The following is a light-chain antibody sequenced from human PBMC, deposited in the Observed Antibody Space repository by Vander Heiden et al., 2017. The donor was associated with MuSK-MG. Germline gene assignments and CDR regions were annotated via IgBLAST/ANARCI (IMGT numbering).Light chain of an antibody. Sequence: EIVLTQSPRSLSLSPGERATRSCRASQSVSSSYLAWYQQKPGQAPRLLIYGASSRATGIPDRFSGSGSGTDFTLTISRLEPEDFAVYYCQQYCSSLWTFGQGTKVEIK. CDR3: QQYCSSLWT. CDR2: GAS. J-gene: IGKJ1*01. CDR1: QSVSSSY. V-gene: IGKV3-20*01.